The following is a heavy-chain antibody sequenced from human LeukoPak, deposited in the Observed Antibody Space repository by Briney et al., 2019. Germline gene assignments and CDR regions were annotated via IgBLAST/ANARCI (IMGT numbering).Heavy chain of an antibody. J-gene: IGHJ4*02. CDR2: ISPTGSTT. CDR1: GFSFSGHW. V-gene: IGHV3-74*01. Sequence: GGSLRLPCTASGFSFSGHWMHWARQLPGKGLVWVSRISPTGSTTSYADSVKGRFTVSRDNAKNTLYLQVNNLRAEDTAVYYCARGPNSNWSGLDFWGQGTLLTVSS. D-gene: IGHD6-6*01. CDR3: ARGPNSNWSGLDF.